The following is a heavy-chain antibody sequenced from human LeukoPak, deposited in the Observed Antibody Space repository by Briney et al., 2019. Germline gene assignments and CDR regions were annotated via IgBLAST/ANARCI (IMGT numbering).Heavy chain of an antibody. CDR3: ARLSGYNYYYMDV. J-gene: IGHJ6*03. CDR1: TYSIRNGYY. V-gene: IGHV4-38-2*01. D-gene: IGHD1-26*01. Sequence: PSETLSLTCAVSTYSIRNGYYWGWIRQPPGKGLEWIGSIYHSGSTYYNSSLKSRLTISVDTSKNQFSLKLSSVTAADTAVYYCARLSGYNYYYMDVWGKGITVTVSS. CDR2: IYHSGST.